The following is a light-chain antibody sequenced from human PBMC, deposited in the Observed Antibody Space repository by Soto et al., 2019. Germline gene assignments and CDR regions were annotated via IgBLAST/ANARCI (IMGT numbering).Light chain of an antibody. V-gene: IGLV2-8*01. J-gene: IGLJ2*01. CDR1: SSDVGGYNY. CDR2: EVS. Sequence: QSVQTQPPSASGSPGQSVTISCTGTSSDVGGYNYVSWYQQHPGKAPKLMIYEVSKRPSGVPDRFSGSKSGNTASLTVSGLQAEDEADYYCSSYAGSNKVVFGGGTKLTVL. CDR3: SSYAGSNKVV.